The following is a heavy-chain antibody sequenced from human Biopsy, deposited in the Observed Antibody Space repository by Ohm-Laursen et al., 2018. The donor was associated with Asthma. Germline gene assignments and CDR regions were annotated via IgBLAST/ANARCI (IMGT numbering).Heavy chain of an antibody. CDR2: ISFDGTNR. V-gene: IGHV3-30*18. Sequence: SLRLSCAASGFSFSNYGMHWVRQAPGKGLDWVAVISFDGTNRNYTDSVKGRFTISRDNSRNTLHLEMNSLRAEDTAVYFCAKEGFPGWELRRGPDYWGQGTLVTVSS. CDR1: GFSFSNYG. CDR3: AKEGFPGWELRRGPDY. D-gene: IGHD1-26*01. J-gene: IGHJ4*02.